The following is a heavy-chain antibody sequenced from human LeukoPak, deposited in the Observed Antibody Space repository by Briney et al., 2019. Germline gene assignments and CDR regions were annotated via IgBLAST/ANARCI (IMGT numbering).Heavy chain of an antibody. V-gene: IGHV3-23*01. CDR1: GGTFSTYG. J-gene: IGHJ3*02. CDR3: GKDRNYDFTVDALDI. Sequence: PGGSPRLSCAASGGTFSTYGMSWVRQAPGKGLEWVSTISASGGSTYYADSVKGRFTISRDNSKNTLYLQMSSLRAEDTAIYYCGKDRNYDFTVDALDIWGRGTMVTVSS. D-gene: IGHD3-3*01. CDR2: ISASGGST.